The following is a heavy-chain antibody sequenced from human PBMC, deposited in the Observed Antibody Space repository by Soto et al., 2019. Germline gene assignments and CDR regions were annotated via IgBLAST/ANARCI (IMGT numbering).Heavy chain of an antibody. CDR2: MYYSGST. CDR1: GGSIGSYY. D-gene: IGHD3-3*01. Sequence: QVQLQESGPGLVKPSETLSLTCTVSGGSIGSYYWSWIRQPPGKGLEWIGYMYYSGSTNYNPSLKSRVTISIDTSRNQLSLKLSSVTAADTAVYYCARGTFGVVKDWGQGTLVTVSS. J-gene: IGHJ4*02. V-gene: IGHV4-59*01. CDR3: ARGTFGVVKD.